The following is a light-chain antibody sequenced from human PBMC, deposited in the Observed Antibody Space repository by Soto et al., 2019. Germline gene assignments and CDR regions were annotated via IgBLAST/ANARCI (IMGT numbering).Light chain of an antibody. V-gene: IGKV1-5*01. CDR2: DAS. CDR3: LQHNSYPRT. J-gene: IGKJ1*01. CDR1: QSISSW. Sequence: DIQMTQSPSTLSASVGDRVAITCRASQSISSWLAWYQQKPGKAPQLLIYDASSLQSGVPSRFSGSGSGTEFTLTISSLQPEDFATYYCLQHNSYPRTFGQGTKVDIK.